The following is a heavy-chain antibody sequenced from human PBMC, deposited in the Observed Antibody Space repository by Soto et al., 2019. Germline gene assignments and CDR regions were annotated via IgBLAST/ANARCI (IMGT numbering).Heavy chain of an antibody. V-gene: IGHV3-11*01. CDR2: ISSRSSTI. Sequence: QVQLVESGGGLVKPGGSLRLSCAASGFTFSDYYMSWIRQAPGKGLEWVSYISSRSSTIFYADSVKGRFTNSRDNVKNSLYLQMNSLRAEDTAVYYCASGTNGAFFVYWGQGILVTVSS. J-gene: IGHJ4*02. D-gene: IGHD2-8*01. CDR1: GFTFSDYY. CDR3: ASGTNGAFFVY.